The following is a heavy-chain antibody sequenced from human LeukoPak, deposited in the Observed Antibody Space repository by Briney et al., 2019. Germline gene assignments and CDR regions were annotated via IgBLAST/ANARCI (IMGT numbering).Heavy chain of an antibody. CDR2: IYYSGST. J-gene: IGHJ4*02. D-gene: IGHD6-6*01. CDR1: GGSISSSSYY. V-gene: IGHV4-39*07. Sequence: SETLSLTCTVSGGSISSSSYYWGWIRQPPGKGLEWIGSIYYSGSTYYNPSLKSRVTISVDTSKNQFSLKLSSVTAADTAVYYCARGRWQLVRTFLDYWGQGTLVTVSS. CDR3: ARGRWQLVRTFLDY.